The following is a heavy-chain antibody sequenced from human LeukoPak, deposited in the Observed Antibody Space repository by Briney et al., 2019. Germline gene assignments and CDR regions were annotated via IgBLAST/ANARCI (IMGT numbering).Heavy chain of an antibody. J-gene: IGHJ6*02. CDR1: GGSINSYY. CDR3: ARMGHYYDTSGYSGLYYYYGMDV. CDR2: MYYTGST. V-gene: IGHV4-59*08. D-gene: IGHD3-22*01. Sequence: SETLSLTCTVSGGSINSYYWSWVRQPPGKGLEWVGYMYYTGSTHYNPSLKSRVNISVDTSKNQFSLRLSSVTAADTAVYYCARMGHYYDTSGYSGLYYYYGMDVWGQGTTVTVSS.